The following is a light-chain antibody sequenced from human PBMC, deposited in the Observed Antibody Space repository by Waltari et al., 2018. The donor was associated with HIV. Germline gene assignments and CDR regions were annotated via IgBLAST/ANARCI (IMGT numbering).Light chain of an antibody. Sequence: EIVLTQSPATLSLSPGERATLSCRASQSVGSYFGWYQQKPGQAPRLLIYDASNRATVIPARFSGSGSGTDFTLTISSLEPEDFAVYYCQQRSDWPPTFGQGTKVEIK. CDR3: QQRSDWPPT. CDR1: QSVGSY. J-gene: IGKJ1*01. V-gene: IGKV3-11*01. CDR2: DAS.